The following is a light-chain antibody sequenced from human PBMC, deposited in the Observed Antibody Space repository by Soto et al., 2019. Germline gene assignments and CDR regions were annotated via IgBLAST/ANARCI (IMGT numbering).Light chain of an antibody. Sequence: DIQMTQSPSTLSASVGDRVTIACRASHGISTWLAWYQQKPGKAPKSLIYDASILESGVPSRFSGSGSGTEFTLTITSLQPDDFATYYCHQYNSFSWTFGQGTKLEI. CDR3: HQYNSFSWT. CDR1: HGISTW. CDR2: DAS. V-gene: IGKV1-5*01. J-gene: IGKJ1*01.